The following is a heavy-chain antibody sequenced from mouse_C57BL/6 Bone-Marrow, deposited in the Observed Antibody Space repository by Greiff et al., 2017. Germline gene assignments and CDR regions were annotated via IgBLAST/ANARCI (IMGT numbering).Heavy chain of an antibody. D-gene: IGHD2-3*01. CDR2: IDPETGGT. Sequence: VQRVESGAELVRPGASVTLSCKASGYTFTDYEMHWVKQTPVHGLEWIGAIDPETGGTAYNQKFKGKAILTADKSSSTAYMELRSLTSEDSAVYYCTRDGYYYARDYWGQGTSVTVSS. CDR3: TRDGYYYARDY. CDR1: GYTFTDYE. J-gene: IGHJ4*01. V-gene: IGHV1-15*01.